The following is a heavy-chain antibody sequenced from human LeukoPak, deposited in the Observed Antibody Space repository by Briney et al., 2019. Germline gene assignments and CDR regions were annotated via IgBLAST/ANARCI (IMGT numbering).Heavy chain of an antibody. CDR1: GYTFSSYD. Sequence: ASVRVSCKASGYTFSSYDINWVRQATGQGLEWMGWMNPNSGNTGYAQKFQGRITMTRNTSISTAYMELSSLRSEDTAVYYCARGVTAPYYYDSSGYYHPLDPWGQGTLVTVSS. D-gene: IGHD3-22*01. CDR2: MNPNSGNT. CDR3: ARGVTAPYYYDSSGYYHPLDP. V-gene: IGHV1-8*01. J-gene: IGHJ5*02.